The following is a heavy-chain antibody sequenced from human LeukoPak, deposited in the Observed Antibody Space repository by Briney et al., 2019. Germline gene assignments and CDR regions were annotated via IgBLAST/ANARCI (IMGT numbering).Heavy chain of an antibody. D-gene: IGHD2-8*01. Sequence: GRSLRLSCAASGFTFRTYSMNWVRQAPGKGLEWVSFISSSSNYIYYADSVKGRFTISRDNAKNSLYLQMDSLRAEDAAVYYCTRGQISCNNVRCHRGWFGPWGQGTLVTVSS. V-gene: IGHV3-21*01. J-gene: IGHJ5*02. CDR2: ISSSSNYI. CDR1: GFTFRTYS. CDR3: TRGQISCNNVRCHRGWFGP.